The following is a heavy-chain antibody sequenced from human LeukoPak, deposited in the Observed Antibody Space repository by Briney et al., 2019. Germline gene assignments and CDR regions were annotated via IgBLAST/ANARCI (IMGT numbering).Heavy chain of an antibody. J-gene: IGHJ2*01. CDR1: GYTFTGYY. CDR2: INPNSSDT. Sequence: GASVKVSCKASGYTFTGYYMHWVRQAPGQGLEWMGRINPNSSDTNYAHKFQGRVTMTRDTSINTAYMDLSRLRSDDTAVYYCARTYGDYAYWYFDLWGRGTLVTVSS. V-gene: IGHV1-2*06. CDR3: ARTYGDYAYWYFDL. D-gene: IGHD4-17*01.